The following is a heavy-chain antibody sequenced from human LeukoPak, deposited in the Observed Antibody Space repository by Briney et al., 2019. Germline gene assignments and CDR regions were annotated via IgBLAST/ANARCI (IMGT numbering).Heavy chain of an antibody. D-gene: IGHD6-13*01. CDR3: ARVVGLTGYSSSWYSGYYYYMDV. J-gene: IGHJ6*03. V-gene: IGHV1-69*06. CDR2: IIPIFGTT. Sequence: SVKVSCKASGYTFTSYDFNWVRQAPGQGLEWMGGIIPIFGTTNYAQKFQDRVTITADKSTSTAYMELSSLRSEDTAVYYCARVVGLTGYSSSWYSGYYYYMDVWGKGTTVTVSS. CDR1: GYTFTSYD.